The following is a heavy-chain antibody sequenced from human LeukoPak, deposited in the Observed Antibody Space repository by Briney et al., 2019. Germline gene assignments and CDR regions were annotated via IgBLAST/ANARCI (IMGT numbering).Heavy chain of an antibody. D-gene: IGHD6-13*01. J-gene: IGHJ4*01. Sequence: GGSLRLSCAASGYPLWNNYKSWVREAPGKGLECVTHIYSGGKTFYADSRKGRFNISRGHSKNMPYLQMDSLRGEDTGVYVYARDPSPAGPEYWSEGTLVTVSS. CDR1: GYPLWNNY. CDR3: ARDPSPAGPEY. V-gene: IGHV3-53*01. CDR2: IYSGGKT.